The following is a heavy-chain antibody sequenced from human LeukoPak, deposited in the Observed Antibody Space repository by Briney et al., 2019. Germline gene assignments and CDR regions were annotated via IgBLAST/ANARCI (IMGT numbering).Heavy chain of an antibody. V-gene: IGHV3-30*04. Sequence: HPGGSLRLSCAASGFTFSSYAMHWVRQAPGKGLEWVAVISYDGSNKHYADSVKGRFTISRDNSKNTLYLQMNSLRAEDTAVYYCARARGYSYGPFDYWGQGTLVTVSS. CDR1: GFTFSSYA. CDR3: ARARGYSYGPFDY. CDR2: ISYDGSNK. D-gene: IGHD5-18*01. J-gene: IGHJ4*02.